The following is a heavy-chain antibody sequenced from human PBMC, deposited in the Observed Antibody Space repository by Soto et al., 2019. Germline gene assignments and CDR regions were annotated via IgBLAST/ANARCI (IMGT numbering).Heavy chain of an antibody. CDR1: GGSITGHY. V-gene: IGHV4-59*11. J-gene: IGHJ5*01. D-gene: IGHD6-19*01. CDR3: ARVGSSGWAPDS. CDR2: IFYSGGT. Sequence: SETLSLTCAASGGSITGHYWIWIRQPPGKGLEWIGYIFYSGGTNYNPSLKSRVTISVDTSKNHFSLKLSSVTAADTALYYCARVGSSGWAPDSWGQGTLVTVSS.